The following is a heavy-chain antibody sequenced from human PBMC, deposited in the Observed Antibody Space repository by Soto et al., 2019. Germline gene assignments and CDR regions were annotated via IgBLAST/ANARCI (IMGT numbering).Heavy chain of an antibody. CDR3: TRDYYDSIGYYYYGMDV. CDR2: IRSKAYGGTT. CDR1: GFTFGDYA. V-gene: IGHV3-49*03. J-gene: IGHJ6*02. Sequence: GSLRLSCTASGFTFGDYAMSWFRQAPGKGLEWVGFIRSKAYGGTTEYAASVKGRFTISRDDSKSIAYLQMNSLKTEDTAVYYCTRDYYDSIGYYYYGMDVWGQGTTVTVSS. D-gene: IGHD3-22*01.